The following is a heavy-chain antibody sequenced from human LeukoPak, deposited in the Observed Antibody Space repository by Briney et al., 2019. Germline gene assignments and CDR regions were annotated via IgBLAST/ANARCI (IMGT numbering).Heavy chain of an antibody. V-gene: IGHV3-23*01. Sequence: GGSLRLSCAASGFTFNTHAMSWVRQAPGKGLEWVSTISGNGGTTYYTDSVKGRFTISRDNSKHTVYLHTNSLRDADTAVYYCAKDRPSYGYSFDFWGQGTLVTVSS. CDR1: GFTFNTHA. CDR2: ISGNGGTT. J-gene: IGHJ4*02. D-gene: IGHD5-18*01. CDR3: AKDRPSYGYSFDF.